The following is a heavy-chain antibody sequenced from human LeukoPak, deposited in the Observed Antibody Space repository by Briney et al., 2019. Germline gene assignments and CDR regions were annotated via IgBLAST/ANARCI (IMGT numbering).Heavy chain of an antibody. CDR3: ARGNWNAVRGSFAP. Sequence: GGSLRLSCAASGFTFSSYGMNWVRQAPGKGLEWVSHISTSSSTIFYADSVKGRFTVSRDNARNSLFLQMDSLRVDDTAVYYCARGNWNAVRGSFAPWGQGTLVTVSS. J-gene: IGHJ5*02. CDR2: ISTSSSTI. CDR1: GFTFSSYG. D-gene: IGHD1-1*01. V-gene: IGHV3-48*01.